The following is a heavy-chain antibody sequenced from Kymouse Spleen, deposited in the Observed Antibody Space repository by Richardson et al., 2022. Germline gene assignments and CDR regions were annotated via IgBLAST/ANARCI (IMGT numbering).Heavy chain of an antibody. D-gene: IGHD3-10*01. V-gene: IGHV4-39*01. CDR1: GGSISSSSYY. Sequence: QLQLQESGPGLVKPSETLSLTCTVSGGSISSSSYYWGWIRQPPGKGLEWIGSIYYSGSTYYNPSLKSRVTISVDTSKNQFSLKLSSVTAADTAVYYCARQITMVRGVPYAFDIWGQGTMVTVSS. CDR3: ARQITMVRGVPYAFDI. J-gene: IGHJ3*02. CDR2: IYYSGST.